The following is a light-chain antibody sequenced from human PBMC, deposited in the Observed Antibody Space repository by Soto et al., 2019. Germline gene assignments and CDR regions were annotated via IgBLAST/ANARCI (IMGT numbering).Light chain of an antibody. CDR1: SSDVGGYTY. J-gene: IGLJ1*01. Sequence: HSVLTQPASVSGSPRQSITISCTGASSDVGGYTYVSWYQQHPGKAPKLMIYEVNNRPSGVSNRFSGSKSGNTASLTISGLQAEDEADYYCSSYTSSSTLYVFGTGTKLTVL. CDR3: SSYTSSSTLYV. CDR2: EVN. V-gene: IGLV2-14*01.